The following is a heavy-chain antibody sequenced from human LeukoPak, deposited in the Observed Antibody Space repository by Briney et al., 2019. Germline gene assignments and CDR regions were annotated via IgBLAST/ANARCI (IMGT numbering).Heavy chain of an antibody. CDR3: ITEGSTYGFHSLDT. Sequence: GGSLRLSCAASGFTFSTSAMTWVRQAPGKGLEWVGRIKAKSEGGTTDYAAPVKGRFAISRDDSSNTLYLQMNSLRMDDTALYYCITEGSTYGFHSLDTWGQGTTVTISS. CDR1: GFTFSTSA. D-gene: IGHD5-18*01. J-gene: IGHJ3*02. V-gene: IGHV3-15*01. CDR2: IKAKSEGGTT.